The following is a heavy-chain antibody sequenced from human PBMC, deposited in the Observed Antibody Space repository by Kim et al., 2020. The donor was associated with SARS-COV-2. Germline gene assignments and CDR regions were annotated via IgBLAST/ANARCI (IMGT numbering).Heavy chain of an antibody. Sequence: GGSLRLSCAASGFTFSGSAMHWVRQASGKGLEWVGRIRSKANSYATAYAASVKGRFTISRDDSKNTAYLQMNSLKTEDTAVYYCTRHALNDYGDYEDFDYWGQGTLVTVSS. D-gene: IGHD4-17*01. V-gene: IGHV3-73*01. CDR3: TRHALNDYGDYEDFDY. CDR2: IRSKANSYAT. CDR1: GFTFSGSA. J-gene: IGHJ4*02.